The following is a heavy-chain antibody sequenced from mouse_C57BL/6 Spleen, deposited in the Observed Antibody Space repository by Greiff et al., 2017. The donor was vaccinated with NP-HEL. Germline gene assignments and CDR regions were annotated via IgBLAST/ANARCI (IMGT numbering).Heavy chain of an antibody. CDR3: ARLLPPGY. J-gene: IGHJ2*01. Sequence: VQLQQPGAELVRPGSSVKLSCKASGYTFTSYWMDWVKQRPGQGLEWIGNIYPSDSETHYNQKFKDKATLAVDKSSSTAYMQLSSLTSEDSAVYYCARLLPPGYWGQGTTLTVSS. D-gene: IGHD2-3*01. CDR1: GYTFTSYW. V-gene: IGHV1-61*01. CDR2: IYPSDSET.